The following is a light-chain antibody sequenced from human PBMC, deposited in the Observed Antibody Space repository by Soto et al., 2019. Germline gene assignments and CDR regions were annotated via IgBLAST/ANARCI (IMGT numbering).Light chain of an antibody. Sequence: EILLTQSPGPLSLSPGERATLSCRASQSVGSYVAGYQQKPGQAPRLLIYGASFRASGIPDSFSGIGSGTDFTLTIRRLESEDCAVYYCQYCPISPLSTFGQGTSMEIK. V-gene: IGKV3-20*01. J-gene: IGKJ2*01. CDR1: QSVGSY. CDR3: QYCPISPLST. CDR2: GAS.